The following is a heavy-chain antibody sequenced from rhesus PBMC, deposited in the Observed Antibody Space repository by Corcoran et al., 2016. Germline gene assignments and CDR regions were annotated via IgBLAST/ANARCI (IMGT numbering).Heavy chain of an antibody. V-gene: IGHV4-76*01. CDR3: AKGRRFHTWPNQMYGLDS. Sequence: QVQLQESGPGLVKPSETLSLTCAVSGGSISGGYDWSWIRQAPGKGLEWGASINGGGVITENKDTLKGPCTVSKENAKNPLFLQMDSLVAEDTSVYYCAKGRRFHTWPNQMYGLDSWGQGVVVTVSS. CDR1: GGSISGGYD. CDR2: INGGGVIT. J-gene: IGHJ6*01. D-gene: IGHD1-38*01.